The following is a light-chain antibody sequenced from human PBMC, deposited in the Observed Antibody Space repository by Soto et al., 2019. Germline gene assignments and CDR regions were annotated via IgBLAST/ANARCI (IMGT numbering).Light chain of an antibody. CDR2: AAS. Sequence: DIQMTQSPSSLSASVGDRVTITCRASQSISSYLNWYQQKPGKAPKLLIYAASSLQSGVPSRFSGSGSGTDFTLTISSLQPEDFATYYCQQIYSTPYTFSHETKLEIK. CDR3: QQIYSTPYT. J-gene: IGKJ2*01. CDR1: QSISSY. V-gene: IGKV1-39*01.